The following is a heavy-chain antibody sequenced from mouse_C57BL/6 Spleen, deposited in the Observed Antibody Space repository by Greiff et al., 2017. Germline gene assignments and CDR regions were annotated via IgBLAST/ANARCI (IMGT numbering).Heavy chain of an antibody. Sequence: QVQLQQSGAELVRPGTSVKVSCKASGYAFTNYLIEWVKQRPGQGLEWIGVINPGSGGTNYNEKFKGKATLTADKSSSTAYMQLSSLTSEDSAVYFCARSRPNDYYGSSSYYFDYWGQGTTLTVSS. CDR2: INPGSGGT. V-gene: IGHV1-54*01. J-gene: IGHJ2*01. CDR3: ARSRPNDYYGSSSYYFDY. CDR1: GYAFTNYL. D-gene: IGHD1-1*01.